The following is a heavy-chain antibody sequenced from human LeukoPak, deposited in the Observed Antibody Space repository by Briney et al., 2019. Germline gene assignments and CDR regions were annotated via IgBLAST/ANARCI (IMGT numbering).Heavy chain of an antibody. Sequence: GGSLRLSCAASGFTFDDYAMHWVRQAPGKGLEWVSGISWNSVSIGYADSVKGRFTISRDNAKNSLYLQMNSLRAEDMALYYCAKATSRSAVTEFDYWGQGTLVTVSS. J-gene: IGHJ4*02. CDR2: ISWNSVSI. D-gene: IGHD3-3*01. CDR1: GFTFDDYA. CDR3: AKATSRSAVTEFDY. V-gene: IGHV3-9*03.